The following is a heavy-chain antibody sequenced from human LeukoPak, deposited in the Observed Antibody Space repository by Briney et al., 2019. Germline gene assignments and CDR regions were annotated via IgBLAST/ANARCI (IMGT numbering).Heavy chain of an antibody. D-gene: IGHD3-9*01. Sequence: GGSLRLSCAASGFTFSNAWMSWVRQAPGKGLEWVGRIKSKTGGGTTDYAAPVKGRFTISRDDSKNTLYLQMNSLKTEDTAVYYCTTEDDILTGYYYYWGQGTLVTVSS. CDR3: TTEDDILTGYYYY. CDR2: IKSKTGGGTT. V-gene: IGHV3-15*01. CDR1: GFTFSNAW. J-gene: IGHJ4*02.